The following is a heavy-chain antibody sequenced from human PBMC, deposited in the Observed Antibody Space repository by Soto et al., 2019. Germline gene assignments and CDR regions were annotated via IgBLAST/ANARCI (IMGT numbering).Heavy chain of an antibody. CDR2: VSYDERNI. Sequence: AESLRIACVASGFTFNTSDMHGVRQAPGQGLEWVAVVSYDERNIYYADSVKGRFSVSGDNSKNTLFLHMNSLRAEDTAVYFCAKLVDKSLDDYWGQGDLVTVSS. V-gene: IGHV3-30*18. CDR3: AKLVDKSLDDY. J-gene: IGHJ4*02. D-gene: IGHD3-16*01. CDR1: GFTFNTSD.